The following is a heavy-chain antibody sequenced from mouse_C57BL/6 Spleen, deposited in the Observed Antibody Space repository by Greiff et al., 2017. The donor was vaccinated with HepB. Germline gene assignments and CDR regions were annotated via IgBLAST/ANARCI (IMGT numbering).Heavy chain of an antibody. CDR3: AKNKDYGSIAV. V-gene: IGHV2-5*01. Sequence: VKLMESGPGLVQPSQSLSITCTVSGFSLTSYGVPWVRQSPGKGLEWLGVIWRGGSTDYNAAFMSRLSITKDNSKSQVFVKMNSLQADDTAIYYCAKNKDYGSIAVWGTGTTVTVSS. CDR1: GFSLTSYG. J-gene: IGHJ1*03. D-gene: IGHD1-1*01. CDR2: IWRGGST.